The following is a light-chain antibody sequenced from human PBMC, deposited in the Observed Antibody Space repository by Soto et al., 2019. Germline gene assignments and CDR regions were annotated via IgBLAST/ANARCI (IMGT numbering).Light chain of an antibody. CDR2: GAS. CDR3: QQYADSSPT. Sequence: IVLTQSPGTLSLSPGESATLSCRASHNVTGRFLAWYHHKPGQSPRLLLYGASSRATGIPERFSGDGSGTDFTLTISRLEPDDFAIYVCQQYADSSPTFGGGTKVEIK. CDR1: HNVTGRF. V-gene: IGKV3-20*01. J-gene: IGKJ4*01.